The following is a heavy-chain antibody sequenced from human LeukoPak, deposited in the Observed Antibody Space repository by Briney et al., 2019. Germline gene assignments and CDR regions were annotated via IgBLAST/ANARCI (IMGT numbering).Heavy chain of an antibody. D-gene: IGHD4-17*01. CDR1: GGSISSGAYS. Sequence: PSETLSLTCAVSGGSISSGAYSWSWIRQPPRKGLEWIGYVYYSGGTYYNPSLKSRVTMSVDTSKNQFSLKLSSVTAADTAVYYCARGAVTHLFDYWGQGTLVTVSS. J-gene: IGHJ4*02. CDR2: VYYSGGT. CDR3: ARGAVTHLFDY. V-gene: IGHV4-30-4*07.